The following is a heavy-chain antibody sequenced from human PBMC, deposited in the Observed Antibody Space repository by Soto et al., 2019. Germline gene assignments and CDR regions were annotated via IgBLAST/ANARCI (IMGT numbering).Heavy chain of an antibody. CDR3: ARDRVVVAATLYYYYGMDV. CDR1: GFTFSSYG. Sequence: GGSLRLSCAASGFTFSSYGMHWVRQAPGKGLEWVAVIWYDGSNKYYADSVKGRFTISRDNSKNTLYLQMNSLRAEDTAVYYCARDRVVVAATLYYYYGMDVWGQGTTVTVSS. V-gene: IGHV3-33*01. J-gene: IGHJ6*02. CDR2: IWYDGSNK. D-gene: IGHD2-15*01.